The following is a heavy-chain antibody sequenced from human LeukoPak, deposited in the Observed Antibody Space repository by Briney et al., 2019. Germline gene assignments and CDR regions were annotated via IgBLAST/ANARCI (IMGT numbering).Heavy chain of an antibody. D-gene: IGHD5-24*01. CDR2: IYYSEST. CDR1: GGSISSYY. Sequence: KSSETLSLTCTVSGGSISSYYWSWIRQPPGKGLEWIGYIYYSESTNYNPSLKSRVTISVDTSKNQFSLKLSSVTAADTAVYYCARHAYDLNYDSWFDPWGRGTLVTVSS. CDR3: ARHAYDLNYDSWFDP. V-gene: IGHV4-59*08. J-gene: IGHJ5*02.